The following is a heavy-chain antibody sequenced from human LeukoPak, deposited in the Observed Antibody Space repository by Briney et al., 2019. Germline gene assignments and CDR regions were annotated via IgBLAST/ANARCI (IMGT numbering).Heavy chain of an antibody. CDR3: ARGVDGDYEYYFDY. J-gene: IGHJ4*02. CDR1: GGSFSGYY. Sequence: SETLSLTCAVYGGSFSGYYWSWIRQPPGKGLEWIGEINHSGSTNYNPSLKSRVTISVDTSKNQFSLKLSSVTAADTAVYYCARGVDGDYEYYFDYWGQGTLVTVSS. V-gene: IGHV4-34*01. D-gene: IGHD4-17*01. CDR2: INHSGST.